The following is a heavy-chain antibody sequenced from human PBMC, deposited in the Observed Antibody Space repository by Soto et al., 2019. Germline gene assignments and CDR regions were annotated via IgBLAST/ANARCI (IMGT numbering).Heavy chain of an antibody. CDR3: ARRYYYYYYYLDV. J-gene: IGHJ6*03. CDR1: GYTFTSYD. V-gene: IGHV1-8*01. CDR2: MNPNSGNT. Sequence: ASVKVSCKASGYTFTSYDINWGRQATGQGLEWMGWMNPNSGNTGYAQKFQGRVTMTRNTSISTAYMELSSLRSEDTAAYYCARRYYYYYYYLDVWGQGTTVTVSS.